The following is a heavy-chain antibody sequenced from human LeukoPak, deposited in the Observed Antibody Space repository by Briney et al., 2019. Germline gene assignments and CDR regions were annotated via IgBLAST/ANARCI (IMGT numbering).Heavy chain of an antibody. Sequence: KPSETLSLTCSVSGGSISSRYWTWMRQPPGKGLEWIGYISYSGITNYNPSLKSRVSISVDTSMNQLSLKVNSVTTADTAVYYCARLAVAGDYDHFYFYMDVWGKGTTVTVSS. V-gene: IGHV4-59*11. J-gene: IGHJ6*03. CDR2: ISYSGIT. D-gene: IGHD6-19*01. CDR3: ARLAVAGDYDHFYFYMDV. CDR1: GGSISSRY.